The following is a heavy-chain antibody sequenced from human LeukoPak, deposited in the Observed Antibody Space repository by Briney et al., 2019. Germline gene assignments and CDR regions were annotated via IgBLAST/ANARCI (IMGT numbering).Heavy chain of an antibody. V-gene: IGHV3-30*04. Sequence: GGSLRLSCAASGFTFSTYAMHWVRQAPGKGLECASVISNDGSDKYYPDSVRGRFTISRDNSENTLFLQMNSLRAEDTAVYYCARGTYYYDTNGYYSGGLGYWGQGTLVTVSS. CDR1: GFTFSTYA. J-gene: IGHJ4*02. CDR2: ISNDGSDK. CDR3: ARGTYYYDTNGYYSGGLGY. D-gene: IGHD3-22*01.